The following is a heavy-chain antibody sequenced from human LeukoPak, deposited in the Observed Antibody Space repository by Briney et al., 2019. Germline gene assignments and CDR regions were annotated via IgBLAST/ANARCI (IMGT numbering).Heavy chain of an antibody. CDR1: GFTFMKYA. CDR3: VEQLSSGWYYAFDV. Sequence: GGSLRLSCAASGFTFMKYAMSWVRQRPGKGLEWVSAVSASGMSTNYADSVKGRFTISRNNPKNMVYLQMASLRAEDTAIYYCVEQLSSGWYYAFDVWGQGRAVSVSS. V-gene: IGHV3-23*01. CDR2: VSASGMST. D-gene: IGHD6-19*01. J-gene: IGHJ3*01.